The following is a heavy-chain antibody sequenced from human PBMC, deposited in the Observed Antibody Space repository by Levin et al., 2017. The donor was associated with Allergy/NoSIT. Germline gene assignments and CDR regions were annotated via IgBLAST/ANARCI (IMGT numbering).Heavy chain of an antibody. D-gene: IGHD6-6*01. V-gene: IGHV3-7*01. CDR2: IKQDGSEK. J-gene: IGHJ4*02. CDR3: AREGRHSSSHFDY. CDR1: RFPFSNYW. Sequence: PGGSLRLSCAASRFPFSNYWMTWVRQAPGKGLEWVANIKQDGSEKYYVDSVKDRFTISRDNAKNSVFLQMNSLRAEDTAVYYCAREGRHSSSHFDYWGQGTLVTVSS.